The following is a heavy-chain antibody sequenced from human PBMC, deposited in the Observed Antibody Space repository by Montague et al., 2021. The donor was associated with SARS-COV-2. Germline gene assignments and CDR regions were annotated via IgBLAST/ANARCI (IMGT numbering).Heavy chain of an antibody. J-gene: IGHJ4*02. CDR1: GVSIANYY. Sequence: SETLSLTCTVSGVSIANYYWSWIRQPPGKGLEWIGHIYYSGSTNYNPSFKSRVTISIDTSKNQFSLKLSSVTAADTAVYYCARVLDSSGTYYLPYWGQGTLVTVSS. D-gene: IGHD3-10*01. CDR3: ARVLDSSGTYYLPY. CDR2: IYYSGST. V-gene: IGHV4-59*01.